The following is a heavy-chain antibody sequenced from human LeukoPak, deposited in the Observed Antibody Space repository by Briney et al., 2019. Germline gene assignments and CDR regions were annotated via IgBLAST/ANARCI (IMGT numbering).Heavy chain of an antibody. V-gene: IGHV1-18*01. D-gene: IGHD2-2*01. Sequence: ASVKVSCKASGYTFTSYGISWVRQAPGQGLEWMGWISAYNGNTNYAQKLQGRVTMTTDTSTSSAYMELRSLRAEDTAVYYCAKDRHAPGRYCSSTSCFPFDSWGQGTLVTVSS. CDR3: AKDRHAPGRYCSSTSCFPFDS. J-gene: IGHJ5*01. CDR1: GYTFTSYG. CDR2: ISAYNGNT.